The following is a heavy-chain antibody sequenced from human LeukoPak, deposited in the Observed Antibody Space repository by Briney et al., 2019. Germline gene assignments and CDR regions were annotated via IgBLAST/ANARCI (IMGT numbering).Heavy chain of an antibody. D-gene: IGHD5-24*01. Sequence: SVKVSCTASGGTFSSYAISWVRQAPGQGLEWMGGIIPIFGTANYAQKFQGRVTITADESTSTAYMELSSLRSEDTAVYYCARGPVEMATITGPLDYFDYWGQGTLVTVSS. CDR3: ARGPVEMATITGPLDYFDY. CDR2: IIPIFGTA. V-gene: IGHV1-69*13. CDR1: GGTFSSYA. J-gene: IGHJ4*02.